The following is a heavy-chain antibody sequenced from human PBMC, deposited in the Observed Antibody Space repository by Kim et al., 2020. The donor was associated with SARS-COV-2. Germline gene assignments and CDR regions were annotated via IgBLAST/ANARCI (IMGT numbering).Heavy chain of an antibody. CDR3: ARDGQWLLDAFDI. D-gene: IGHD6-19*01. Sequence: YADSVKGRFTISRDNAKNSLYLQMNSLRAEDTAVYYCARDGQWLLDAFDIWGQGTMVTVSS. V-gene: IGHV3-11*01. J-gene: IGHJ3*02.